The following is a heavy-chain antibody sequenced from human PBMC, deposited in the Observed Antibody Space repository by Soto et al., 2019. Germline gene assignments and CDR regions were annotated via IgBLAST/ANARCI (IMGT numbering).Heavy chain of an antibody. J-gene: IGHJ4*02. Sequence: SETLSLTCAVSGYSISSGYYWGWIRQPPGKGLEWIGSIYHSGSTYYNPSLKSRVTISVHTSKNQFSLKLSSVTAADTAVYYCAREYDSSGYFDYWGQGTLVTVS. CDR3: AREYDSSGYFDY. CDR2: IYHSGST. V-gene: IGHV4-38-2*02. D-gene: IGHD3-22*01. CDR1: GYSISSGYY.